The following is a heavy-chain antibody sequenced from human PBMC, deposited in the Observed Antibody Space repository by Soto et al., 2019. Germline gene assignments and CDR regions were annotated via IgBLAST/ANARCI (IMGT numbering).Heavy chain of an antibody. CDR3: ARVYDYVWGRGGAFDI. D-gene: IGHD3-16*01. J-gene: IGHJ3*02. Sequence: ASVKVSCKASGYTFTSYYMHWVRQAPGQGLEWMGIINPSGGSTSYAQKFQGRVTMTRDTSTSTVYMELSSLRSEDTAVYYGARVYDYVWGRGGAFDIWGQGTMVTVSS. CDR1: GYTFTSYY. V-gene: IGHV1-46*01. CDR2: INPSGGST.